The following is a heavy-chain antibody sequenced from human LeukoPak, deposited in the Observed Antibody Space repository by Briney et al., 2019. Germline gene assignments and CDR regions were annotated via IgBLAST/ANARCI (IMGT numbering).Heavy chain of an antibody. V-gene: IGHV3-15*01. Sequence: GGSLRLSCGASGFTFSNAWMSWVRQAPGKGLEWVGRIKSETDGGTTDYAAPVKGRFTISRDDSTSTLYLQMNSLKTEDTAVYYCSGCSSTSCSSRFMDVWGKGTTVTVSS. J-gene: IGHJ6*03. CDR1: GFTFSNAW. D-gene: IGHD2-2*01. CDR2: IKSETDGGTT. CDR3: SGCSSTSCSSRFMDV.